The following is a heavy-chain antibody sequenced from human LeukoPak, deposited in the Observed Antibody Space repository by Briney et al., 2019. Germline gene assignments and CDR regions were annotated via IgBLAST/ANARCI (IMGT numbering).Heavy chain of an antibody. J-gene: IGHJ3*02. D-gene: IGHD2-2*01. V-gene: IGHV1-69*06. CDR1: GYTFTSYA. Sequence: SVKVSCKASGYTFTSYAMNWVRQAPGQGLEWMGGIIPIFGTANYAQKFQGRVTITADKSTSTAYMELSSLRSEDTAVYYCATSALDAFDIWGQGTMVTVSS. CDR3: ATSALDAFDI. CDR2: IIPIFGTA.